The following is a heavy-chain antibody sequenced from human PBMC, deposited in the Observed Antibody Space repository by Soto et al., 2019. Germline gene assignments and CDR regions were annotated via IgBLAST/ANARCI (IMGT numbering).Heavy chain of an antibody. CDR3: ARGHTVTTFSNWFDP. D-gene: IGHD4-17*01. J-gene: IGHJ5*02. V-gene: IGHV1-18*04. Sequence: ASVKVSCKASGYTFTSYGISWVRQAPGQGLEWMGWTSAYNGNTNYAQKLQGRVTMTTDTSTSTAYMELRSLRSDDTAVYYCARGHTVTTFSNWFDPWGQGTLVTVSS. CDR2: TSAYNGNT. CDR1: GYTFTSYG.